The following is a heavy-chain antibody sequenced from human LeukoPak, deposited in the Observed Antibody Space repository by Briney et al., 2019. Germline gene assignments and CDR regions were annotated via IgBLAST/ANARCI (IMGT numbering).Heavy chain of an antibody. CDR2: IYYSGST. V-gene: IGHV4-59*01. Sequence: SETLSLTCTVSGGSISSYYWSWIRQPPGKGLGWIGYIYYSGSTNYNPSLKSRVTISVDTSKNQFSLKLSSVTAADTAVYYCARGDRRWGSSDYWGQGTLVTVSS. CDR3: ARGDRRWGSSDY. CDR1: GGSISSYY. J-gene: IGHJ4*02. D-gene: IGHD5-24*01.